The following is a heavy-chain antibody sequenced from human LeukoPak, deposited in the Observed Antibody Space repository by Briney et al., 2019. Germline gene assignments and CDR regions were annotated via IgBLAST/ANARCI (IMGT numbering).Heavy chain of an antibody. D-gene: IGHD3-22*01. CDR3: ARVAYDSSGYYHYFDY. CDR2: ISYDGSNK. J-gene: IGHJ4*02. V-gene: IGHV3-30-3*01. CDR1: GFTFSSYW. Sequence: PGGSLRLSCAASGFTFSSYWMSWVRQAPGKGLEWVAVISYDGSNKYYADSVKGRFTISRDNSKNTLYLQMNSLRAEDTAVYYCARVAYDSSGYYHYFDYWGQGTLVTVSS.